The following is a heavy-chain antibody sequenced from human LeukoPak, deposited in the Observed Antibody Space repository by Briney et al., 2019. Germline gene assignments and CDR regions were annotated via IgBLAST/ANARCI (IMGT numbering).Heavy chain of an antibody. V-gene: IGHV3-21*01. Sequence: GGSLRLSCAASGFTFSSYAMTWVRQAPGKGLEWVSSISSSSIHIYYADSVKGRFTISRDNAKNSVYLQMSSLRAEDTAVYYCARALNGDSEDYWGQGTLVTVSS. D-gene: IGHD5-24*01. CDR1: GFTFSSYA. CDR3: ARALNGDSEDY. J-gene: IGHJ4*02. CDR2: ISSSSIHI.